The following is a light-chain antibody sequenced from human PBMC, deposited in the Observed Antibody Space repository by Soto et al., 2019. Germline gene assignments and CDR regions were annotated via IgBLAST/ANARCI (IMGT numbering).Light chain of an antibody. Sequence: EIELTQSPATLSLSLGERATLSCRTSQNIDTYLVWYQQKPGQPPRLLIYDTSKRATGVPDRFSGSGSGTDFTLTISSLAPEDFALYYCQQRSSWPRAFGGGTKVEI. CDR1: QNIDTY. V-gene: IGKV3-11*01. CDR3: QQRSSWPRA. J-gene: IGKJ4*01. CDR2: DTS.